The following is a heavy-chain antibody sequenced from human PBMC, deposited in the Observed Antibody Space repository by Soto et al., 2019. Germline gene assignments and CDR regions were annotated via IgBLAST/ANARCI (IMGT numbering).Heavy chain of an antibody. V-gene: IGHV3-66*01. D-gene: IGHD6-19*01. CDR1: GFTISSNY. CDR2: IYAGGNT. CDR3: GRDVSGWYSASYYGMDV. Sequence: HPGGSLRLSCAASGFTISSNYMSWVRQAPGKGLEWVSVIYAGGNTYYADSVKDRFTISRDNSKNTLYLQMNSLRAEDTAVYYCGRDVSGWYSASYYGMDVWGQGTTVTVAS. J-gene: IGHJ6*02.